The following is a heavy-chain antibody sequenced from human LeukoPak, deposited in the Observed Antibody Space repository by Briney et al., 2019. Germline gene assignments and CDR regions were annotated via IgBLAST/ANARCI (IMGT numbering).Heavy chain of an antibody. CDR2: IYTSGST. CDR1: GGSISSYY. Sequence: PSETLSLTCTVSGGSISSYYWSWIRQPAGKGLEWIGRIYTSGSTNYNPSLKGRVTMSVDTSKNQFSLKLSSVTAADTAVYYCASTYYYGSGRGVRYWGQGTLVTVSS. J-gene: IGHJ4*02. V-gene: IGHV4-4*07. D-gene: IGHD3-10*01. CDR3: ASTYYYGSGRGVRY.